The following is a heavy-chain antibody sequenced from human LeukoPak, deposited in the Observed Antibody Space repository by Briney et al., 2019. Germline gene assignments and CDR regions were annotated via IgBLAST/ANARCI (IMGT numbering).Heavy chain of an antibody. Sequence: QPGGSLRLSCAASGFTFSSYWMSWVRQAPGKGLEWVANIKQDGSEKYYVDSVKGRFTISRDNAKNSLYLQMNSLRAEDTAVYYCARDGYSSSWYAHFGGQGTLVTVSS. CDR3: ARDGYSSSWYAHF. CDR2: IKQDGSEK. CDR1: GFTFSSYW. V-gene: IGHV3-7*01. J-gene: IGHJ4*02. D-gene: IGHD6-13*01.